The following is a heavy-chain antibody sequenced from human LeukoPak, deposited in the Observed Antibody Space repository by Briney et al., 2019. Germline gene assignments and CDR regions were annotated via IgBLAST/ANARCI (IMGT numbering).Heavy chain of an antibody. D-gene: IGHD1-7*01. J-gene: IGHJ5*02. CDR1: GFTVSSNY. Sequence: PGGSLRLSCAASGFTVSSNYMSWVRQAPGKGLEWVSVIYSGGSTYYADSVKGRFTISRDNSKNTLYLLMNSLRAEDTAVYYCARSITGTTLGWFDPWGQGTLVTVSS. V-gene: IGHV3-53*01. CDR2: IYSGGST. CDR3: ARSITGTTLGWFDP.